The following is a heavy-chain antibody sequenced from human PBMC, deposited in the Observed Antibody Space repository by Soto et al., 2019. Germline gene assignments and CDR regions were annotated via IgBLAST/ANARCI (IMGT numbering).Heavy chain of an antibody. V-gene: IGHV3-23*01. CDR2: ISFSANSP. CDR3: AKRGSSGGDGGPFYFDY. J-gene: IGHJ4*02. Sequence: RGSVTLSRAPYGFLFRDFPMTWVRQVPGKELEWVSSISFSANSPYYAGAVKGRFGISRDNSKNTLYLQMHGLRADDTAIYYCAKRGSSGGDGGPFYFDYWGQGTQVTVSS. CDR1: GFLFRDFP. D-gene: IGHD2-21*01.